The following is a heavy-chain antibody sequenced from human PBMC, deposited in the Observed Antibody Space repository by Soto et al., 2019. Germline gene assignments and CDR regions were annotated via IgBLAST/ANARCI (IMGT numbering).Heavy chain of an antibody. CDR3: ARTTTVVARDAFDI. CDR1: GYTFTGYY. CDR2: INPNSGGT. Sequence: ASVKVSCKASGYTFTGYYMHWVRQAPGQGLEWMGWINPNSGGTNYAQKFQGRVTMTRDTSISTAYMELSRLRSDDTAEYYCARTTTVVARDAFDIWGQGTMVTVSS. D-gene: IGHD4-17*01. J-gene: IGHJ3*02. V-gene: IGHV1-2*02.